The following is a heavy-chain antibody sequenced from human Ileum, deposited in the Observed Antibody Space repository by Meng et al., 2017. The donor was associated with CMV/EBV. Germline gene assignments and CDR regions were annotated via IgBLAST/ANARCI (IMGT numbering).Heavy chain of an antibody. Sequence: PSGTPSLTVAGSGEPLNGFFCIGIRQPPGRGLEWIGEFNNRGSTNYNPSLKSRLTISIDTSKRQLSLMVTSVTAADSAIYYCASGRLQFTPSALQHWGPGTLVTVSS. CDR1: GEPLNGFF. CDR3: ASGRLQFTPSALQH. CDR2: FNNRGST. D-gene: IGHD5-24*01. J-gene: IGHJ1*01. V-gene: IGHV4-34*01.